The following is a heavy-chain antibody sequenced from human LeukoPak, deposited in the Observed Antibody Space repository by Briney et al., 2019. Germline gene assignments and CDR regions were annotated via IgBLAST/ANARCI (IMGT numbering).Heavy chain of an antibody. CDR2: INPNSGGT. D-gene: IGHD2-21*01. J-gene: IGHJ5*02. Sequence: ASVKVSSKASGYTFTGYYMHWVRQAPGQGLEWMGWINPNSGGTNFAQKFQGRVTMTRDTSISTAYMELSRLRSDDTAVYYCAREYYGRALDPWGEGPLVSVSS. V-gene: IGHV1-2*02. CDR1: GYTFTGYY. CDR3: AREYYGRALDP.